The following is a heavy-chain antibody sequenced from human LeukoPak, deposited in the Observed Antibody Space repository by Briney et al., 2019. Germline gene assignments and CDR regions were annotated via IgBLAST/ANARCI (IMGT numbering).Heavy chain of an antibody. J-gene: IGHJ6*02. CDR3: ARDSVAYYYYGMDV. Sequence: GGSLRLSCAASGFTFSSYSMNWVRQAPGKGLEWVSSISSSSSYIYYADSVKGRFTISRDNAKNSLYLQMNSLRAEDTAAYYCARDSVAYYYYGMDVWGQGTTVTVSS. CDR1: GFTFSSYS. CDR2: ISSSSSYI. V-gene: IGHV3-21*01.